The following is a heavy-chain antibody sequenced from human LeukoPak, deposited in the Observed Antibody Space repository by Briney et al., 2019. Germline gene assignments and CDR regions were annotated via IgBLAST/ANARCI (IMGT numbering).Heavy chain of an antibody. J-gene: IGHJ4*02. CDR1: GFTFRLYA. V-gene: IGHV3-23*01. CDR3: AKPGVTYYYGSDDY. D-gene: IGHD3-10*01. Sequence: PGGSLRLSCTASGFTFRLYAMAWVCQAPGKGLEWVAAISGTGFAGSGLKTYYADSVQGRFAISRDNSKNTLYLQMDSLRADDTAVYYCAKPGVTYYYGSDDYWGRGTLVIVSS. CDR2: ISGTGFAGSGLKT.